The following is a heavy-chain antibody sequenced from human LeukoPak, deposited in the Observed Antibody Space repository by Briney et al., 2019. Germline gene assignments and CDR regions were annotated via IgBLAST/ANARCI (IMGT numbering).Heavy chain of an antibody. CDR1: GYIFTSYD. J-gene: IGHJ4*02. V-gene: IGHV1-8*01. CDR2: MNPNSGNT. D-gene: IGHD6-19*01. CDR3: ARSGSSGWYYFDY. Sequence: ASVKVSCTASGYIFTSYDINWVRQATGQGLEWMGWMNPNSGNTGYAQKFQGRVTMTRDTSTSTVYMELSSLRSEDTAVYYCARSGSSGWYYFDYWGQGTLVTVSS.